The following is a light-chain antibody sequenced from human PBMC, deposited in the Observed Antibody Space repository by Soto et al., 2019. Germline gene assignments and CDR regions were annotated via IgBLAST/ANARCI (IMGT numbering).Light chain of an antibody. CDR2: LDYDGSH. CDR1: SGHSSYA. J-gene: IGLJ2*01. V-gene: IGLV4-69*01. Sequence: QLVLTQSPSASASLGASVKLTCTLSSGHSSYAIAWHQQQPEKGPRYLMKLDYDGSHTKGDAIPDRFSGSSSGAERYLTISSLQSEDEAGYYCQTWGTGIHVVFGGGTKLTVL. CDR3: QTWGTGIHVV.